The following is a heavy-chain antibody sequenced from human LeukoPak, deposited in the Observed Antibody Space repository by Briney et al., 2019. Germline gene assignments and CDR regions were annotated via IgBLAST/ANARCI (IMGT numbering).Heavy chain of an antibody. CDR1: GGNFNTYA. V-gene: IGHV1-69*06. CDR2: IIPIFGTG. J-gene: IGHJ1*01. D-gene: IGHD7-27*01. Sequence: SVKVSCKTSGGNFNTYAISWVRQAPGQGLEWMGGIIPIFGTGNYAQKFQGRVTITADKSTNTAYMELSSLKSEDTAVYYCARDHDLTGTCEDLKYWAQGTLVSVSS. CDR3: ARDHDLTGTCEDLKY.